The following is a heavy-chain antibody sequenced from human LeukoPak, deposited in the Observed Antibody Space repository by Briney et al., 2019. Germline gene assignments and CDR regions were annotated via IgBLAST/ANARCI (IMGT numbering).Heavy chain of an antibody. CDR2: IHHSGST. D-gene: IGHD4-17*01. CDR1: GGSINNDNW. Sequence: SETLSLTCAVSGGSINNDNWWSWVRQPPGKGLEWIAEIHHSGSTNYNPSLKSRVTISVDKSNNQFSLKLKSVTAADTAVYYCAKEAHTVTNQYQLDYWGQGTLVTVSS. CDR3: AKEAHTVTNQYQLDY. J-gene: IGHJ4*02. V-gene: IGHV4-4*02.